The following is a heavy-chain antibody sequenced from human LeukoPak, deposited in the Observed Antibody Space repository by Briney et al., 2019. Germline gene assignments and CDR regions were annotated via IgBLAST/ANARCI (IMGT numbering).Heavy chain of an antibody. CDR3: AKDGGLWVSAHWGDS. CDR1: GFTFSSYT. CDR2: ITTSDGNT. D-gene: IGHD7-27*01. V-gene: IGHV3-23*01. J-gene: IGHJ4*02. Sequence: GGSLRLSCAASGFTFSSYTMSWVRQAPGKGLKWVSTITTSDGNTYYADSVKGRFAVSRDNSKNTLYLQMNSLRAEDTAVYYCAKDGGLWVSAHWGDSWGRGTLVTVSS.